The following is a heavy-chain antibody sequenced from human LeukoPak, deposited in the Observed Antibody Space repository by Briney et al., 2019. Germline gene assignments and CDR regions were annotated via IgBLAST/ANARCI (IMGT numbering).Heavy chain of an antibody. V-gene: IGHV4-4*07. J-gene: IGHJ3*02. Sequence: SETLSLTCTVSGGSISSYYWSWIRQPAGKGLEWIGRIYTSGSTNYNPSLKSRVTMSVDTSKNQFSLKLSSVTAADTAVYYCARPEAKYYYDSSGYDAFDIWGQGTMVTVSS. CDR3: ARPEAKYYYDSSGYDAFDI. D-gene: IGHD3-22*01. CDR1: GGSISSYY. CDR2: IYTSGST.